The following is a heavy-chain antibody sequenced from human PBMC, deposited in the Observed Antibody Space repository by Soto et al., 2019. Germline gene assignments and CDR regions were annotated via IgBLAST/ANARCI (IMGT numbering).Heavy chain of an antibody. CDR3: AKATATGGGAFDI. Sequence: PGGSLRLSCAASGFTFDDYVMHWVRQAPGKGLEWVSGMSWNAGYISYASSVKGRFTISRDNAKKSLYLQMNSLRPEDTAFYYCAKATATGGGAFDICGQGTMVTVSS. J-gene: IGHJ3*02. D-gene: IGHD2-8*02. CDR1: GFTFDDYV. V-gene: IGHV3-9*01. CDR2: MSWNAGYI.